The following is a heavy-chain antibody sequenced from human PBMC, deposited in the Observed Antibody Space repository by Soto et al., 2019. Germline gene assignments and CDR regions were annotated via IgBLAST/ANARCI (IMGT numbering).Heavy chain of an antibody. D-gene: IGHD2-15*01. CDR3: ARHTPAISISDH. CDR2: IYYGGST. CDR1: GGSISPYY. J-gene: IGHJ4*02. V-gene: IGHV4-59*08. Sequence: SETLSLTCTVSGGSISPYYWSWIRQPPGKGLEWVGYIYYGGSTYYNPSLKSRVTISVDTSKNQFSLKLSSVTAADTAVYYCARHTPAISISDHWGQGTLVTVSS.